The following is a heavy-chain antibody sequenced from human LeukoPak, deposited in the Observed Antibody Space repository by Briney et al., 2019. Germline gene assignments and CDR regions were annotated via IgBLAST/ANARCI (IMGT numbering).Heavy chain of an antibody. Sequence: QPGGSPRLSCEASGFTFSNYAMSWVRQAPGKGLEWVSSISPSGGSTHYADSVKGRFTISRDNSRNTLYLQMNSLRAEDTAVYYCAKGPTIFGVVTVPQYYFDYWGQGTLVTVSS. CDR3: AKGPTIFGVVTVPQYYFDY. CDR2: ISPSGGST. J-gene: IGHJ4*02. V-gene: IGHV3-23*01. D-gene: IGHD3-3*01. CDR1: GFTFSNYA.